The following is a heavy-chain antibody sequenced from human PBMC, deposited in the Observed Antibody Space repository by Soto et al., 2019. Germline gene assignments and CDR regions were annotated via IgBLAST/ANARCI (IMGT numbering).Heavy chain of an antibody. J-gene: IGHJ3*02. CDR2: ISGSGDSA. D-gene: IGHD3-9*01. V-gene: IGHV3-23*01. CDR1: GFTFSSYA. Sequence: PGGSLRLSCAASGFTFSSYAMTWVRQAPGKGLEWVSSISGSGDSAYYADSVKGRFTISRDNSKNTLYLQMNSLRAEDTAVYYCGILTGYSDDAFDIWGQGTMVTVSS. CDR3: GILTGYSDDAFDI.